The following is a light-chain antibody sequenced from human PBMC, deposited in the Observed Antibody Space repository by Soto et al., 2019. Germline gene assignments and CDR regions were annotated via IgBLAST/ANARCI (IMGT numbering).Light chain of an antibody. J-gene: IGLJ3*02. CDR1: SSDVGGYNY. Sequence: QSALTQPASVSGSPGQSITISCTGTSSDVGGYNYVSWYQQHPGKAPKLMIYEVSNRPSGVSNGFSGSKSGNTASLTISGLQAEDEADYYCTSYTRSSTRVFGGGTKLTVL. CDR2: EVS. V-gene: IGLV2-14*01. CDR3: TSYTRSSTRV.